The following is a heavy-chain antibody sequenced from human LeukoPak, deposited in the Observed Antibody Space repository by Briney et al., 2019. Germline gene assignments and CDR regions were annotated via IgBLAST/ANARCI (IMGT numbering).Heavy chain of an antibody. D-gene: IGHD3-10*01. Sequence: GGSLRLSCVASGFTLSNYWIHWVRQAPGKGLVWVAHIDSEGYTSYTDSVEGRFTISRDTAKNTVHLQMSSLRVDDTALYYCVRGSRAWVGMDVWGQGTAVTVSS. CDR3: VRGSRAWVGMDV. V-gene: IGHV3-74*01. CDR1: GFTLSNYW. J-gene: IGHJ6*02. CDR2: IDSEGYT.